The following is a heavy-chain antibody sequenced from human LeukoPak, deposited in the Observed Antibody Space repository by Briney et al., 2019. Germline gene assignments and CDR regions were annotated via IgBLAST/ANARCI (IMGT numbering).Heavy chain of an antibody. D-gene: IGHD2-15*01. Sequence: GGSLRLSCAASGFTFSSYGMHWVRQAPGKGLEWVAVIWYDGSNKYYADSVKGRFTISRDNSKNTLYLQMNSLRAEDTAVYYCARVTPGKHKDLPPDYWGQGTLVTVSS. V-gene: IGHV3-33*01. CDR2: IWYDGSNK. J-gene: IGHJ4*02. CDR3: ARVTPGKHKDLPPDY. CDR1: GFTFSSYG.